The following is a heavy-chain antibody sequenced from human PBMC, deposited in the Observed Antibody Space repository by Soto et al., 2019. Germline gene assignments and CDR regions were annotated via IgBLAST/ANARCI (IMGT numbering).Heavy chain of an antibody. Sequence: ASVKVSCKASGYTFTGYYIHWVRQAPGQGLEWMGWINPNSGGTNYAQKFQGRVTMTRDTSISTAYMELSRLRSDDTAVYYCARGRCSSTSCDASYYYYGMDVWGQGTTVTVSS. CDR3: ARGRCSSTSCDASYYYYGMDV. J-gene: IGHJ6*02. V-gene: IGHV1-2*02. CDR2: INPNSGGT. D-gene: IGHD2-2*01. CDR1: GYTFTGYY.